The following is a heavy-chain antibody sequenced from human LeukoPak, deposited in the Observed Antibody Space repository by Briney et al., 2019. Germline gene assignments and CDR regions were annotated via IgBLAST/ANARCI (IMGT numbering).Heavy chain of an antibody. CDR1: GFTFSSYS. V-gene: IGHV3-66*01. CDR3: ASVTVTTYY. Sequence: GGSLRLSCAASGFTFSSYSMNWVRQAPGKGLEWVSVIYSGGSTYYADSVKGRFTISRDNSKNTLYLQMNSLRAEDTAVYYCASVTVTTYYWGQGTLVTVSS. J-gene: IGHJ4*02. D-gene: IGHD4-17*01. CDR2: IYSGGST.